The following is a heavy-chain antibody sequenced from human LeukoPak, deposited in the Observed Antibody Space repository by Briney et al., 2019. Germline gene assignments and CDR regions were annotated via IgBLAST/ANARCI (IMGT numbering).Heavy chain of an antibody. D-gene: IGHD3/OR15-3a*01. V-gene: IGHV3-9*01. J-gene: IGHJ4*02. Sequence: GRSLRLSCAASGFTFDDYAMHWVRPAPGKGLEWVSRISWNSGSIGYADSVKGRFTISRDNAKNSLYLQMNSLRAEDTALYYCAKTSGPWTYYFDYWGQGTLVTVSS. CDR2: ISWNSGSI. CDR3: AKTSGPWTYYFDY. CDR1: GFTFDDYA.